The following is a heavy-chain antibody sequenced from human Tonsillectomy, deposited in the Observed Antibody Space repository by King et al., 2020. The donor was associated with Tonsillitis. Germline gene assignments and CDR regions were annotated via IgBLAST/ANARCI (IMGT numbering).Heavy chain of an antibody. V-gene: IGHV3-23*04. J-gene: IGHJ6*02. D-gene: IGHD3-3*01. Sequence: VQLVESGGGLIQPGGSLRLSCAASGFTFSSYAMSWVRQAPGKGLEWVSGISGSGSSTYNADPVKGRFAIPRDNSKNTLYLQMNSLRAEDTAVYYCAKDRDFWSPHGMDVWGQGTTVTVSS. CDR3: AKDRDFWSPHGMDV. CDR2: ISGSGSST. CDR1: GFTFSSYA.